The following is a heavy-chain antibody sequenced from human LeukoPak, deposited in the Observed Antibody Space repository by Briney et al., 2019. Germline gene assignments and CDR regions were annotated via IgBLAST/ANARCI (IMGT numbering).Heavy chain of an antibody. CDR2: TDWDDDK. Sequence: SGPALVKPTQTLTLTCTFSGFSLSTSGMRVSWIRQPPGKALEWLARTDWDDDKFYSTSLKTRLTISKDTSKNQVVLTMTNMDPVDTATYYCARSYSSGWYSGLRNDAFDIWGQGTMVTVSS. CDR3: ARSYSSGWYSGLRNDAFDI. CDR1: GFSLSTSGMR. J-gene: IGHJ3*02. D-gene: IGHD6-19*01. V-gene: IGHV2-70*04.